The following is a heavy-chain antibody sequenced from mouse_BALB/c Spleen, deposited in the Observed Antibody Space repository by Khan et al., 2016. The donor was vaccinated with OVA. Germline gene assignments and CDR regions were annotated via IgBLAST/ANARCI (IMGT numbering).Heavy chain of an antibody. J-gene: IGHJ4*01. D-gene: IGHD2-3*01. Sequence: EVQLQESGPGLVKPSQSLSLTCTVTGYSITSDYAWNWIRQFPGNKLEWRGYISYSGSTNYNPSLKSRISITRDTSKNQFFLQLNSVTTEDTATYYCSRDGSRYSYAMDYWGQGTSVTVSS. CDR1: GYSITSDYA. CDR3: SRDGSRYSYAMDY. CDR2: ISYSGST. V-gene: IGHV3-2*02.